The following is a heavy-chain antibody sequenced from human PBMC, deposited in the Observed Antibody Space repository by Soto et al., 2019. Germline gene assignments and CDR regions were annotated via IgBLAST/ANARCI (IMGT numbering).Heavy chain of an antibody. D-gene: IGHD6-6*01. J-gene: IGHJ4*02. Sequence: LRLSCAASGFTFDGYAMSWVRQAPGKGLQWVSSIGGSGDGTYYADSVKGRFTISRDNSKNTLYLQMNSLRAEDTAVYYCARAREVTFIRMPSSHWGQGTLVIVSS. CDR1: GFTFDGYA. CDR3: ARAREVTFIRMPSSH. CDR2: IGGSGDGT. V-gene: IGHV3-23*01.